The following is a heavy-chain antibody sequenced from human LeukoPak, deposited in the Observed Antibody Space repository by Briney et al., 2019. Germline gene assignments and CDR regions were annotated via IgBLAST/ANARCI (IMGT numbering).Heavy chain of an antibody. CDR3: ARHPMTTVTTGEFDY. D-gene: IGHD4-17*01. CDR1: GVSISSSSYY. CDR2: SYYSGST. J-gene: IGHJ4*02. V-gene: IGHV4-39*01. Sequence: PSGTLSLTCTVSGVSISSSSYYWGWIRPPPGKGREWVGSSYYSGSTYYNPSLESRVTISVDTSKNQLSLKLSSVTAADTAVYYCARHPMTTVTTGEFDYCGQGTLVTVSS.